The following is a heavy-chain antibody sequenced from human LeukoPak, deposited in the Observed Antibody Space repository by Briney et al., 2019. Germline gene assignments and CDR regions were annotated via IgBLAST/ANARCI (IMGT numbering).Heavy chain of an antibody. CDR2: ISSSGSTI. V-gene: IGHV3-11*04. J-gene: IGHJ4*02. CDR3: ARSELKGRIFGVVIPGFDY. Sequence: PGGSLRLSCVASGFTFSDYYMSWIRQAPGKGLEWFSYISYISSSGSTIYYADSVKGRFTISRDNAKNSLYLQMNSLRAEDTAVYYCARSELKGRIFGVVIPGFDYWGQGTLVTVSS. CDR1: GFTFSDYY. D-gene: IGHD3-3*02.